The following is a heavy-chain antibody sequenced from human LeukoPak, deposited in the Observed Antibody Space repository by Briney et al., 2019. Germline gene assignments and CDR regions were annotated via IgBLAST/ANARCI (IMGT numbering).Heavy chain of an antibody. D-gene: IGHD5-12*01. Sequence: GGSLRLSCAASGFTFSNYWIHWVCIAPGKGMVWVSRIKSDGYSTTYADSVKGRFTISRDNAKNTLYLQMNSLRAEDTAVYYCARGPSGYHNTGGQGTLVTVSS. J-gene: IGHJ4*02. CDR2: IKSDGYST. CDR3: ARGPSGYHNT. CDR1: GFTFSNYW. V-gene: IGHV3-74*01.